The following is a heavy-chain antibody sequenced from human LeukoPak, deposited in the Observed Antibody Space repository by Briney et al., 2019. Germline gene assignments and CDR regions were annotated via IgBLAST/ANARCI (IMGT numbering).Heavy chain of an antibody. Sequence: GGSLRLSCAASGFTFSDESMSWVRQAPGKGLEWVSSISANSLHIFYADSVRGRFTISRDNAKNSLYLQMNNLRVEDTAVYYCVGPDSQFDCWGQGTLVTVSS. CDR2: ISANSLHI. D-gene: IGHD3-10*01. CDR1: GFTFSDES. CDR3: VGPDSQFDC. V-gene: IGHV3-21*01. J-gene: IGHJ4*02.